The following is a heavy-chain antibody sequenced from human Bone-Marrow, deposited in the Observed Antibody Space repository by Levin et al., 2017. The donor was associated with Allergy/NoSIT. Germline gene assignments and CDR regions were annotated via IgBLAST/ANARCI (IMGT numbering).Heavy chain of an antibody. CDR3: ARDIGYEATFYGLDV. CDR2: IWYSGSRQ. CDR1: GFTFTSYG. D-gene: IGHD5-12*01. V-gene: IGHV3-33*02. J-gene: IGHJ6*02. Sequence: GESLKISCAASGFTFTSYGMHWVRQAPGKGLEWVAFIWYSGSRQYYGESVKGRFTISRDSSTNTLFLQMNNLTFEDTAVYFCARDIGYEATFYGLDVWGQGTTVTVSS.